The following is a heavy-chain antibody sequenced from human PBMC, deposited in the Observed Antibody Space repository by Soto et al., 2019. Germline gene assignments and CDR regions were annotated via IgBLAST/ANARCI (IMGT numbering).Heavy chain of an antibody. Sequence: SDTLSLTCTVSGGSISSSSYYWGWIRQPPGKGLEWIGSIYYSGSTYYNPSLKSRVTISVDTSKNQFSLKLSSVTAADTAVYYCARQPRILTGYSGQFDYWSQGTLVTVS. CDR2: IYYSGST. V-gene: IGHV4-39*01. CDR1: GGSISSSSYY. D-gene: IGHD3-9*01. CDR3: ARQPRILTGYSGQFDY. J-gene: IGHJ4*02.